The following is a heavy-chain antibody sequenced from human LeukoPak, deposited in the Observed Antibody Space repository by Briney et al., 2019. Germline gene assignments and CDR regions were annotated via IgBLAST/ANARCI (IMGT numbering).Heavy chain of an antibody. V-gene: IGHV1-8*03. CDR3: ARAVYSSSSSYYYTDV. CDR1: GYTFTSSD. CDR2: MNLNSGNA. Sequence: ASVKVSCKASGYTFTSSDINWVRQATGQGLEWMGWMNLNSGNAGYAQNFQGRVTITRNSSISTAYMELSSLRSEDTAVYYCARAVYSSSSSYYYTDVWGKGTTVTVSS. J-gene: IGHJ6*03. D-gene: IGHD6-6*01.